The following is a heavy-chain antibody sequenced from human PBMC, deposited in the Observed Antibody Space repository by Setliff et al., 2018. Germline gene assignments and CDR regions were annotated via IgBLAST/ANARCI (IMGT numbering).Heavy chain of an antibody. CDR3: ARRSQGRWYEVGWFDP. Sequence: SETLSLTCNVSGGSINSRSYYWGWIRQPPGKGLEWIAMISYGGNTYYNPSLKRRVTISVDTSNDQFSLNLNSVTAADTAVYYCARRSQGRWYEVGWFDPWGQGTLVTVSS. CDR1: GGSINSRSYY. D-gene: IGHD6-13*01. J-gene: IGHJ5*02. V-gene: IGHV4-39*01. CDR2: ISYGGNT.